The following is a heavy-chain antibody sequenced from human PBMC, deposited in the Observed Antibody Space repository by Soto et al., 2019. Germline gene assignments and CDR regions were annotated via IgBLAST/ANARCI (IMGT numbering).Heavy chain of an antibody. Sequence: SETLSLTCTVSCASFSKYYWSWIRQPPGKGLEWIGCIYFNGNTNYNPSLRRRVTISIDTYKQQIALNLPSVTNADTAVYYCARVTFGGVVLAHWGQGTLVTVSS. D-gene: IGHD3-16*01. V-gene: IGHV4-59*01. CDR2: IYFNGNT. J-gene: IGHJ4*02. CDR3: ARVTFGGVVLAH. CDR1: CASFSKYY.